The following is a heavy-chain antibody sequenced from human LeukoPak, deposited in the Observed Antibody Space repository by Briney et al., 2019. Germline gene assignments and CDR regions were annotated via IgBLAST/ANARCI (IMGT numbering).Heavy chain of an antibody. Sequence: PGGSLRLSCAASGFTFTSYAMGWIRQAPGKGLEWVSAISGGGEDTYYPDSVKGRFTISRDNSKNTLYLQMNSLRAEDTAIYYCAKPRAMTTGVGRYFDLWGRGTLVTVSS. V-gene: IGHV3-23*01. J-gene: IGHJ2*01. D-gene: IGHD1-1*01. CDR3: AKPRAMTTGVGRYFDL. CDR2: ISGGGEDT. CDR1: GFTFTSYA.